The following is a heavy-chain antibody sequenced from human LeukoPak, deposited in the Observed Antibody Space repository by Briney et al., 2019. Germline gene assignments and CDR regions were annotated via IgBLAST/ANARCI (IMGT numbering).Heavy chain of an antibody. D-gene: IGHD3-3*01. Sequence: SETLSLTCTVSGDSISSSYYYWGWIRQPPGRGLEWIGSIYYIGSTYYNPSLKSRVTISVDTSKNQLSLKLSSVTAADTAVYYCARESSLLLLFAGTGWFDPWGQGTLVTVSS. J-gene: IGHJ5*02. CDR1: GDSISSSYYY. CDR2: IYYIGST. V-gene: IGHV4-39*07. CDR3: ARESSLLLLFAGTGWFDP.